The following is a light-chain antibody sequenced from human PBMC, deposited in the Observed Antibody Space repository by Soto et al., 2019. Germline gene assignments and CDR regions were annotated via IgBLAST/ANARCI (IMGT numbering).Light chain of an antibody. Sequence: DIQMTQSPSSLSASVGDRVTITCRASQSISRYLNWYQHRPGQAPKLLINAASNLRSGVPSRFSGSGSGTDFTLTITSLQPEDFAFYYCQQYNNWPAITFGQGTRMAIK. J-gene: IGKJ5*01. CDR3: QQYNNWPAIT. V-gene: IGKV1-39*01. CDR2: AAS. CDR1: QSISRY.